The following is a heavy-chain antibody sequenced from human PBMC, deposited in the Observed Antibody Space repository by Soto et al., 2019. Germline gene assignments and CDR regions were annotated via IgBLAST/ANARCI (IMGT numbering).Heavy chain of an antibody. CDR3: ARDLAALYSSSPGNWLDP. CDR1: GDSVSSNSAA. CDR2: TYYRSKWYN. D-gene: IGHD6-6*01. J-gene: IGHJ5*02. V-gene: IGHV6-1*01. Sequence: SQTLSLTCAISGDSVSSNSAAWNWIRQSPSRGLEWLGRTYYRSKWYNDYAVSVKSRITINPDTSKNQFSLQLNSVTPEDTAVYYCARDLAALYSSSPGNWLDPWGQGTLVTVSS.